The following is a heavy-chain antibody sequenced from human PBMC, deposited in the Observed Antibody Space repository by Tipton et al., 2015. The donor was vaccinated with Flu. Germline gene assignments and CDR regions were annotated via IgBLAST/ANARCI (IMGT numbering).Heavy chain of an antibody. J-gene: IGHJ4*02. CDR3: AKDRGGNYDFWSGYLTS. CDR1: GFTFSSYA. Sequence: LRLSCAASGFTFSSYAMSWVRQAPGKGLEWVSAISGSGGSTYYADSVKGRFTISRDNSKNTLYLQMNSLRAEDTAVYYCAKDRGGNYDFWSGYLTSWGQGTLVTVSS. D-gene: IGHD3-3*01. V-gene: IGHV3-23*01. CDR2: ISGSGGST.